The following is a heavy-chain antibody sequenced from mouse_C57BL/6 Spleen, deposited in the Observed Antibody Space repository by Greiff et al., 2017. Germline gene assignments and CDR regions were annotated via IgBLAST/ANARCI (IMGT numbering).Heavy chain of an antibody. D-gene: IGHD1-1*01. CDR2: IHPNSGST. V-gene: IGHV1-64*01. CDR3: ERGITTVVATGPYSMDY. Sequence: QVQLQQSGAELVKPGASVKLSCKASGYTFTSYWMHWVKQRPGQGLEWIGMIHPNSGSTNYNEKFKSKATLTVDKSSSTADMQLSSLTSEDSAVYYCERGITTVVATGPYSMDYWGQGTSVTVSS. CDR1: GYTFTSYW. J-gene: IGHJ4*01.